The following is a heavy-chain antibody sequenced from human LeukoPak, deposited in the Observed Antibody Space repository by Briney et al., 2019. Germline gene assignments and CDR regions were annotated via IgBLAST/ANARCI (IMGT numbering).Heavy chain of an antibody. J-gene: IGHJ6*03. CDR1: GGSISSSSYY. D-gene: IGHD2-2*01. Sequence: PSETLSLTCTVSGGSISSSSYYWGWIRQPPGKGLEWIGSIYYSGSTYYNPSLKSRVTISVDTSKNQFSLKLSSATAADTAVYYCATHSYCSGTSCHARYYYYMDVWGKGTTVTVSS. V-gene: IGHV4-39*07. CDR2: IYYSGST. CDR3: ATHSYCSGTSCHARYYYYMDV.